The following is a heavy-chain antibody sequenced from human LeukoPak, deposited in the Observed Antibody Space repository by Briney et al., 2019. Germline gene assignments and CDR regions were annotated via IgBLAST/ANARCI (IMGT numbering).Heavy chain of an antibody. CDR2: IIPIFGTA. V-gene: IGHV1-69*05. D-gene: IGHD3-22*01. CDR1: GGTFSRYP. CDR3: AKDRYDSSGYYPRPGDY. Sequence: SVKVSFKASGGTFSRYPMSGARQAPGQGREWMGRIIPIFGTANYAQMFQGRVTITTDESTSTAYMDLSSLRSENTAVYYCAKDRYDSSGYYPRPGDYWGQGTLVTVSS. J-gene: IGHJ4*02.